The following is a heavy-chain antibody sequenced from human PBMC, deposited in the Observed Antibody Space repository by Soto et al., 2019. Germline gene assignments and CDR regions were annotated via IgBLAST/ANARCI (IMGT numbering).Heavy chain of an antibody. CDR2: ITGSGGYS. Sequence: ELHLLDSGGGLVQPGGSLRLSCAASGFTFTSYAMTWVRQAPRKGLEWVSSITGSGGYSYYADSVKGRFAISRDNSKNTVHLQMDSLRAEDSAIYYCAKEDPAAPPPGLIDSWGQGTRVTVSS. V-gene: IGHV3-23*01. CDR1: GFTFTSYA. D-gene: IGHD6-25*01. J-gene: IGHJ4*02. CDR3: AKEDPAAPPPGLIDS.